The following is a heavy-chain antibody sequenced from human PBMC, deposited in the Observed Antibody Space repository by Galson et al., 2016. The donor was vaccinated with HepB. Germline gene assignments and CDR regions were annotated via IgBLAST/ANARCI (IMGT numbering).Heavy chain of an antibody. CDR2: IKNKANSYTP. J-gene: IGHJ6*03. Sequence: SLRLSCAVSGFTFSDHYMDWVRQAPGKGLEWVGRIKNKANSYTPEYAASVTGRFTISRDDSEKSVYLQMNSLKSEDTAVYYCVRVALVWSYYYYYYYYYMDVCGKGTTVTVSS. V-gene: IGHV3-72*01. CDR1: GFTFSDHY. CDR3: VRVALVWSYYYYYYYYYMDV. D-gene: IGHD3-10*01.